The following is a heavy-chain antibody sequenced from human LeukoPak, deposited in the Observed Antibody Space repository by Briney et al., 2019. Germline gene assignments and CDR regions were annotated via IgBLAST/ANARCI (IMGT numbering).Heavy chain of an antibody. CDR2: ISSSSTYI. Sequence: PGGSLRLPRAAPRHPHRTQHANWLRHAPGKGLEWVSCISSSSTYIYYADSVRGRFAISRDNAKNSLYLQMNSLRAEDTAVYYCARENHGSFDYWGQGSLVTVSS. J-gene: IGHJ4*02. V-gene: IGHV3-21*01. D-gene: IGHD1-14*01. CDR3: ARENHGSFDY. CDR1: RHPHRTQH.